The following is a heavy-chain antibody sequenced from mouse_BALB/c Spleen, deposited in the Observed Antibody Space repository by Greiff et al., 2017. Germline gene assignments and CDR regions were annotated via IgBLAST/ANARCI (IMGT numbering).Heavy chain of an antibody. J-gene: IGHJ2*01. CDR1: GFNIKDYY. CDR3: ARDYDYDVDY. Sequence: VQLQQSGAELVRPGALVKLSCKASGFNIKDYYMHWVKQRPEQGLEWIGRIDPANGNTKYDPKFQGKATITADTSSNTAYLQLSSLTSEDTAVYYCARDYDYDVDYWGQGTTLTVSS. D-gene: IGHD2-4*01. CDR2: IDPANGNT. V-gene: IGHV14-1*02.